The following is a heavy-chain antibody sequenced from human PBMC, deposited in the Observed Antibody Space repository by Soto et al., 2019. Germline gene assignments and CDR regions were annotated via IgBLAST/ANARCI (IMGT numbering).Heavy chain of an antibody. V-gene: IGHV3-23*01. CDR2: ISGNGGST. D-gene: IGHD4-17*01. J-gene: IGHJ4*02. CDR3: AKALYGGFVY. Sequence: EVQVLESGGGLVQPGGSLRLSCAASGFTFSTYGMSWVRQAPGKGLEWVSGISGNGGSTHYADSVKGRFTISRDNSRNTVYLQMNSLRAEDTAVYYCAKALYGGFVYWGQGTLVTVSS. CDR1: GFTFSTYG.